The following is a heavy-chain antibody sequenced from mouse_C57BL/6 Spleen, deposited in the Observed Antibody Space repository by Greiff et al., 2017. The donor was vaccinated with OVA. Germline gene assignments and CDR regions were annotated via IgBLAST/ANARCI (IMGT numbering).Heavy chain of an antibody. V-gene: IGHV1-64*01. CDR1: GYTFTSYW. CDR3: ARGGGNSFSDY. Sequence: QVQLQQPGAELVKPGASVKLSCKASGYTFTSYWMHWVKQRPGQGLEWIGMIHPNSGSTNYNEKFKGKATLTVDKSSSTAYMQLSSLTSEDSAVDYCARGGGNSFSDYWGQGTTLTVSS. CDR2: IHPNSGST. J-gene: IGHJ2*01. D-gene: IGHD1-1*01.